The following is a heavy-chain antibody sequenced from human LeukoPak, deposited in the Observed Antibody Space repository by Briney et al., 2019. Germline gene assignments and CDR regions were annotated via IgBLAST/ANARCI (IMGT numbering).Heavy chain of an antibody. CDR2: IKGDGSST. CDR3: ARASTTVPNLLDH. J-gene: IGHJ4*02. D-gene: IGHD4-17*01. CDR1: GFTFSTYW. V-gene: IGHV3-74*01. Sequence: GGSLRLSCAASGFTFSTYWMHWVRQAAGKGLVWVARIKGDGSSTIYADSVKGRFTISRDNSKNTLYLQTSILRAEDTAVYYCARASTTVPNLLDHWGRGTLVTVSS.